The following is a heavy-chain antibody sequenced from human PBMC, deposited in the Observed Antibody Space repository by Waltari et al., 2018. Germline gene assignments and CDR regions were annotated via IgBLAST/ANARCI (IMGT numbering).Heavy chain of an antibody. CDR1: GGSISSSSYY. D-gene: IGHD2-15*01. Sequence: QLQLQESGPGLVKPSETLSLTCTVSGGSISSSSYYWGWIRQPPGKGLEWIGSIYYSGSTYYNPSLKSRVTRSVDTSKNQFSLKLSSVTAADTAVYYCTTEATMVVNHDYWGQGTLVTVSS. CDR2: IYYSGST. V-gene: IGHV4-39*07. J-gene: IGHJ4*02. CDR3: TTEATMVVNHDY.